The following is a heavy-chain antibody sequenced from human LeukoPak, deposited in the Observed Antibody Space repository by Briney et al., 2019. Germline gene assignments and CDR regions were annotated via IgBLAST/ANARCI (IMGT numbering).Heavy chain of an antibody. CDR3: ARESGGNTMAGDY. J-gene: IGHJ4*02. CDR1: GYTFTNRG. Sequence: ASVTVSCTASGYTFTNRGISWVRQAPGQGLEWMGWISTYTGDTNFAQNFQGRVTLTTDTTTSTAYMELRSLRSDDTAVYYCARESGGNTMAGDYWGQGTLVTVSS. CDR2: ISTYTGDT. D-gene: IGHD2-15*01. V-gene: IGHV1-18*01.